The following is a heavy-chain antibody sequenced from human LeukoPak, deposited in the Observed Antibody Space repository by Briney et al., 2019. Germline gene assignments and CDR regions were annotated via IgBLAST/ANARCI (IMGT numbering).Heavy chain of an antibody. J-gene: IGHJ4*02. CDR1: GGSFSGYY. D-gene: IGHD4-17*01. CDR3: ATSRTQGGDLDY. Sequence: PSETLSLTCAVYGGSFSGYYWSWIRQPPGKGLEWIGEINHSGSTNYNLSLKSRVTISVDTSKNQFSLKLSSVTAADTAVYYCATSRTQGGDLDYWGQGTLVTVSS. CDR2: INHSGST. V-gene: IGHV4-34*01.